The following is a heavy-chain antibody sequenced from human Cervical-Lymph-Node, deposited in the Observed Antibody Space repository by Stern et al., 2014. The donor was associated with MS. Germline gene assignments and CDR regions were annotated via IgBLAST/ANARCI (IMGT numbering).Heavy chain of an antibody. CDR3: TKDTFGPEDY. J-gene: IGHJ4*02. Sequence: EVQLVESGGGLVQPGGTLRLSCVASGFTFSNDWMPWVRQAPGKGLEWVARINSEGRAKTHADSVKGRFSISRDNAKNTLYLEMNSLRAEDTAVYYCTKDTFGPEDYWGQGVSVTVSP. V-gene: IGHV3-74*02. CDR2: INSEGRAK. CDR1: GFTFSNDW. D-gene: IGHD3-16*01.